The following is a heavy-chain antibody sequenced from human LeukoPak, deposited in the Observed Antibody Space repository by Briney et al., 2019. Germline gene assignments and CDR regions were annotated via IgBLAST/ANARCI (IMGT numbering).Heavy chain of an antibody. Sequence: GESLKISCKGSGYSFTSYWIGWVRQMPGKGLEWMGIIYPGDSDTGYSPSFQGQVTISADKSISTAYLQWSSLKASDTAMYYCARRDDYYGSGSYYSIGYWGQGTLVTVSS. CDR1: GYSFTSYW. V-gene: IGHV5-51*01. CDR3: ARRDDYYGSGSYYSIGY. CDR2: IYPGDSDT. J-gene: IGHJ4*02. D-gene: IGHD3-10*01.